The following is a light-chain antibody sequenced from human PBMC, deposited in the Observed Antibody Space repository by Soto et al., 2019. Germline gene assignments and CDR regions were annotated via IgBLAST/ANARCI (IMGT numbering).Light chain of an antibody. J-gene: IGKJ5*01. Sequence: EIVLAQSPANLSLSPGERATLSCRASQSVGIYLAWYQQKPGRAPRLLIYDASNRATDIPARFSASGSGTDFTLTISSLEPEDFAIYYCQQGSNWPLISFGQGTRLEIK. CDR2: DAS. CDR1: QSVGIY. V-gene: IGKV3-11*01. CDR3: QQGSNWPLIS.